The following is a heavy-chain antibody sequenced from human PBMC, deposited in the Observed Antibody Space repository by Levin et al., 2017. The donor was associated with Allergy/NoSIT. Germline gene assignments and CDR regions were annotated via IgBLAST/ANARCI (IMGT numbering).Heavy chain of an antibody. CDR3: ARDNYFDSSGSYRLDY. J-gene: IGHJ4*02. D-gene: IGHD3-22*01. Sequence: SQTLSLPCTVSGGSIRSYYWNWIRQPPGKGLEWIGYVFYTGTTYYSPSLKSRVTISVDTSKNQFSLKLTSVTAADTAIYYCARDNYFDSSGSYRLDYWGQGTLVTVSS. CDR1: GGSIRSYY. V-gene: IGHV4-59*01. CDR2: VFYTGTT.